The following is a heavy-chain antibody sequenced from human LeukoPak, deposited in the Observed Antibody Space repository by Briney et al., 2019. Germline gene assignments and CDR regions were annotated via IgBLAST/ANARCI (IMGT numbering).Heavy chain of an antibody. J-gene: IGHJ6*02. CDR2: ISSDENNK. CDR1: GFTFSTYV. V-gene: IGHV3-30*18. Sequence: PGGSLRLSCAASGFTFSTYVMHWVRQAPGKGLEWVALISSDENNKYYADSVKGRFAISRDNSKNTLYLQMNSLRAEDTAVYYCAKEKQWLVRYGYYGMDVWGQGTTVTVSS. D-gene: IGHD6-19*01. CDR3: AKEKQWLVRYGYYGMDV.